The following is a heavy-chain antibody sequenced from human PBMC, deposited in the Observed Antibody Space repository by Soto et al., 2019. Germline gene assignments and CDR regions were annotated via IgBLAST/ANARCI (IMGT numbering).Heavy chain of an antibody. CDR3: TRGPRPISTGTGAY. CDR2: IYNDGTYS. D-gene: IGHD3-10*01. J-gene: IGHJ4*02. CDR1: GFIFKMYW. V-gene: IGHV3-74*01. Sequence: GSLRLSCAASGFIFKMYWMHWVRQSPGKGLVWISRIYNDGTYSDYADSVRGRFTISRDNVNDTLYLQMNNLRAEDSGLYYCTRGPRPISTGTGAYWGQGTQVTSPQ.